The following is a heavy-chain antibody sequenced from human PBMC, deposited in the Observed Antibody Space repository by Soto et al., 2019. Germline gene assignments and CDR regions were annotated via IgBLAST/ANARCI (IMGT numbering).Heavy chain of an antibody. CDR2: ITQDGSEK. J-gene: IGHJ6*02. CDR3: ARVPIAARSKRAYYGIDV. Sequence: EVQLVESGGGLVQPGGSLRLSCAASGFTFSSYWMSWVRQAPGKGLEWVANITQDGSEKYSVDSVKGRFTISRDNAKNSLCLKMNSLRAEDTAVYYCARVPIAARSKRAYYGIDVWGQGTTVTVSS. CDR1: GFTFSSYW. V-gene: IGHV3-7*01. D-gene: IGHD6-6*01.